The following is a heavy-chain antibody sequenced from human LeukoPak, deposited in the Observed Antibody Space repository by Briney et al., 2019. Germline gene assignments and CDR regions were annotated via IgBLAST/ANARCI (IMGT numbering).Heavy chain of an antibody. V-gene: IGHV3-9*01. CDR3: AKTTTRFGELLYRAFDI. CDR1: GFTFDDYG. D-gene: IGHD3-10*01. CDR2: ISWNSGSI. J-gene: IGHJ3*02. Sequence: GGSLRLSCAASGFTFDDYGMSWVRQAPGKGLEWVSGISWNSGSIGYADSVKGRFTISRDNAKNSLYLQMNSLRAEDTALYYCAKTTTRFGELLYRAFDIWGQGTMVTVSS.